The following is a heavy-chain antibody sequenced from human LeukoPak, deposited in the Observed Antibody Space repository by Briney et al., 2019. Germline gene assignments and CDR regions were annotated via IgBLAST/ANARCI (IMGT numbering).Heavy chain of an antibody. V-gene: IGHV4-39*07. CDR1: GGSISSSSYY. Sequence: SETLSLTCTVSGGSISSSSYYWGWIRQPPGKGLEWIGSIYYSGSTYYNPSLKSRVTISVDTSKNQFSLKLSSVTAADTAVYYCARDLAAAGTMYFDYWGQGTLVTVSS. CDR3: ARDLAAAGTMYFDY. J-gene: IGHJ4*02. D-gene: IGHD6-13*01. CDR2: IYYSGST.